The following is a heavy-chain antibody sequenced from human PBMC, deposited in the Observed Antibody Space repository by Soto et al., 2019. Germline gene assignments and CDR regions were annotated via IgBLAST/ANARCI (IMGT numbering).Heavy chain of an antibody. J-gene: IGHJ6*03. V-gene: IGHV4-59*08. CDR3: ARTTVTTRLHFMDV. CDR1: GGSISTFY. CDR2: FYYSGSS. D-gene: IGHD4-4*01. Sequence: SETLSLTCTVSGGSISTFYWSWIRQPPGKGLEWIGYFYYSGSSNYNPSLKSRVTISEDTSKNQFSLKLTSVTAADTAVYYCARTTVTTRLHFMDVWGKGTTVTVSS.